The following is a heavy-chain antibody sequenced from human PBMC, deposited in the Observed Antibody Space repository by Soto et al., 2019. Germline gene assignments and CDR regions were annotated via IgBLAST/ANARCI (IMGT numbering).Heavy chain of an antibody. CDR1: GFTFSSYS. J-gene: IGHJ5*02. CDR2: ISSSSSTI. CDR3: ARVLFQDYYGSGGWFDP. V-gene: IGHV3-48*02. Sequence: VGSLRLSCAASGFTFSSYSMNWVRQAPGKGLEWVSYISSSSSTIYYADSVKGRFTISRDNAKNPLYLQMNSLRDEDTAVYYCARVLFQDYYGSGGWFDPWGQGTLVTVSS. D-gene: IGHD3-10*01.